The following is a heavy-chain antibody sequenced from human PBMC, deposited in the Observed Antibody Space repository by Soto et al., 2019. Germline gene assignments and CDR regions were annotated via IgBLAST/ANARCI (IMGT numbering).Heavy chain of an antibody. CDR2: IILALGTP. D-gene: IGHD2-8*01. J-gene: IGHJ5*02. CDR3: GRYCTNTKCPGGYYLDL. V-gene: IGHV1-69*01. CDR1: GDSFTNYA. Sequence: QVLLVQSGAEMKQPGSSVSVSCRASGDSFTNYAFTCVRQAPGQGPEWLGGIILALGTPHYSQRFQGRLTITADESSSTVYMELGSLRLDDTAVYYCGRYCTNTKCPGGYYLDLWGQGTLLTVSS.